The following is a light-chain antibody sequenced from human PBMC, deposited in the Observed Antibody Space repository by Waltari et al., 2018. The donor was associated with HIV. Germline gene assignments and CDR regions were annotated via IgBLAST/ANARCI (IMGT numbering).Light chain of an antibody. J-gene: IGKJ3*01. Sequence: DFVMPRSPCSLAVSLGERATIKCPSSQRVLYTSNKKNYLTWYQQRPGQPPKMLIYWASTRESAVPDRFSGSGSGTEFTLTISSRQADDVAVYYCQQYYTTPFTFGPGTKVDIK. V-gene: IGKV4-1*01. CDR2: WAS. CDR1: QRVLYTSNKKNY. CDR3: QQYYTTPFT.